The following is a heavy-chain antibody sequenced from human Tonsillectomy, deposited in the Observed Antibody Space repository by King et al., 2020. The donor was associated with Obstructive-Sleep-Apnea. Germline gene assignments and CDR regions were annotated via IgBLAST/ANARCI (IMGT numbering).Heavy chain of an antibody. V-gene: IGHV1-2*04. CDR2: INPNSGGT. J-gene: IGHJ6*02. D-gene: IGHD3-10*01. Sequence: VQLVESGAEVKKPGASVKVSCKASGYTFTGYYMHWVRQAPGQGLEWMGWINPNSGGTNYAQKFQGWVTMTRDTSISTAYMELSRLRSDDTAVYYCARDRVRYGVSYYGMDVWGQGTTVTVSS. CDR3: ARDRVRYGVSYYGMDV. CDR1: GYTFTGYY.